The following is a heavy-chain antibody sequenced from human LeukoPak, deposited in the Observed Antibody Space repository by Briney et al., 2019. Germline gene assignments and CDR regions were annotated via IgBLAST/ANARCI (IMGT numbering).Heavy chain of an antibody. CDR2: ISDSSSTI. J-gene: IGHJ4*02. CDR3: ARDDSSGYPFDY. V-gene: IGHV3-48*01. CDR1: GFTFSYYS. Sequence: GGSLRPSCAASGFTFSYYSMNWVRQAPGKGLEWVSYISDSSSTIYYADSVKGRFTISRDNAKNSLYLRMNSLRAEDTAVYYCARDDSSGYPFDYWGQGTLVTVSS. D-gene: IGHD3-22*01.